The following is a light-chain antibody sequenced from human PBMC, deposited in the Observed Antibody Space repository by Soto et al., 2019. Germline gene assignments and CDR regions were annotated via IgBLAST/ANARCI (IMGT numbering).Light chain of an antibody. V-gene: IGLV2-14*01. CDR2: EVS. CDR3: CLYAVTFYV. CDR1: SSDVGGYNY. Sequence: QSVLTQPASVSGSPGQSITISCTGTSSDVGGYNYVSWYQQHPGKAPKLMIYEVSNRPSGVSNRFSGSKSGNTASLTISGLQADDEADYYCCLYAVTFYVFVTVSKVTV. J-gene: IGLJ1*01.